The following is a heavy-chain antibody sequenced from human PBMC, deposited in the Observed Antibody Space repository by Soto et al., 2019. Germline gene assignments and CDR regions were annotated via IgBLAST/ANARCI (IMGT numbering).Heavy chain of an antibody. D-gene: IGHD2-2*01. J-gene: IGHJ4*02. CDR3: ARGGGSTKVDY. CDR1: VGSFTSSGNY. Sequence: QVQLQESGPGRVSLPQPLSLTCTVSVGSFTSSGNYWTWIRQHPGEGLEWIGFTSNSGSTSYNPSLKSRVTISVDTSSNQFSLNLKSVTAADTAVYYCARGGGSTKVDYWGQGTLVTVSP. V-gene: IGHV4-31*03. CDR2: TSNSGST.